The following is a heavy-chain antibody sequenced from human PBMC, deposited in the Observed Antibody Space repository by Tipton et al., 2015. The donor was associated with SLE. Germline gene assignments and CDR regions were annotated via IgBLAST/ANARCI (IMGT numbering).Heavy chain of an antibody. J-gene: IGHJ5*02. Sequence: TLSLTCTVSGGSISYYYWSWIRQPPGKGLGWIGEINHSGSTNYNPSLKSRVTISVDTSKNQFSLNLNSVTAADTAVYYCARSGALVPAAITWLDPWGQGTLVTVSS. V-gene: IGHV4-34*01. CDR2: INHSGST. D-gene: IGHD2-2*01. CDR1: GGSISYYY. CDR3: ARSGALVPAAITWLDP.